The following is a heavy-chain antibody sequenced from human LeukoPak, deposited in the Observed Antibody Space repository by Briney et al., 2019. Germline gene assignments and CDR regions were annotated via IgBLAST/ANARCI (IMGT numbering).Heavy chain of an antibody. CDR2: VNPNSGDT. J-gene: IGHJ5*02. CDR3: SRGPRFDP. Sequence: ASVKVSCKASGYSFNIYEINWVRQATGQGLEWMGWVNPNSGDTDYAQKFQGRLTMTRNTSISTAYMELSGLRLEDTAVYYCSRGPRFDPWGQGTQVTVSS. CDR1: GYSFNIYE. V-gene: IGHV1-8*01.